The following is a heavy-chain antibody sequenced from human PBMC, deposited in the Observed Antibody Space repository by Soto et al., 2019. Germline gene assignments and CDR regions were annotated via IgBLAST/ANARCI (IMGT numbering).Heavy chain of an antibody. V-gene: IGHV6-1*01. D-gene: IGHD2-15*01. CDR1: GDSVSSNSAA. Sequence: TLSLTCAISGDSVSSNSAAWNWIRQSPSRGLEWLGRTYYRSKWYNDYAVSVKSRITINPDTSKNQFSLQLNSVTPEDTAVYYCARASGYCSGGSCGRSYFDYWGQGTLVTVSS. CDR3: ARASGYCSGGSCGRSYFDY. J-gene: IGHJ4*02. CDR2: TYYRSKWYN.